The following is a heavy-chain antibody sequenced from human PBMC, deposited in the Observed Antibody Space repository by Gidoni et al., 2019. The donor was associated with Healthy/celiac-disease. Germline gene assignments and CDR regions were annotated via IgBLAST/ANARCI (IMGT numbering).Heavy chain of an antibody. D-gene: IGHD1-7*01. J-gene: IGHJ2*01. CDR2: INAGNGNT. CDR3: ARGVADNWNYDWYFDL. CDR1: GYTFTSYA. V-gene: IGHV1-3*01. Sequence: QVQLVQSGAEVKKPGASVKVSCKASGYTFTSYAMHWVRQAPGQRLEWMGWINAGNGNTKYSQKFQGRVTITRDTSASTAYMELSSLRSEDTAVYYCARGVADNWNYDWYFDLWGRGTLVTVSS.